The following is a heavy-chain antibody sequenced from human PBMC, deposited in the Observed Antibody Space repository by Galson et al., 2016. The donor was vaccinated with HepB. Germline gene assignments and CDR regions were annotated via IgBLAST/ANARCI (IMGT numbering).Heavy chain of an antibody. J-gene: IGHJ5*02. CDR1: GFTFSSYA. D-gene: IGHD3-3*01. Sequence: SLRLSCAASGFTFSSYAIHWVRQAPGKGLEWVGLISYDGSNKYYADSVKARFTISRDNSKYTLYLQMNSLRVEDTAVYYCSKEEGSILRFLGWLSRLDPWGQGTLVTVSS. CDR2: ISYDGSNK. CDR3: SKEEGSILRFLGWLSRLDP. V-gene: IGHV3-30-3*01.